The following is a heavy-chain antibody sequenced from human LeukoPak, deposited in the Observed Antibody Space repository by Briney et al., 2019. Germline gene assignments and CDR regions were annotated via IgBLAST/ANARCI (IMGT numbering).Heavy chain of an antibody. Sequence: SETLSLTCAVYGGSFSGYYWSWIRQPPGKGLEWIGEINHSGSTNYNPSLKSRVTISVDTSKNQFSLKLSSVTAADTAVYYCARALYSSGWYRYWGQGTLVTVSS. CDR2: INHSGST. CDR1: GGSFSGYY. V-gene: IGHV4-34*01. J-gene: IGHJ4*02. CDR3: ARALYSSGWYRY. D-gene: IGHD6-19*01.